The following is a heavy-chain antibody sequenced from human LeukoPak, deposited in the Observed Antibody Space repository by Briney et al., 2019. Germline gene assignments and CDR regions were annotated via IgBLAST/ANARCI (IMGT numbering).Heavy chain of an antibody. Sequence: PGGSLRLSCAASGFTFSSYAMSWVRQAPGKGLEWVSAISGSGGSTYYADSVKGRFTISRDNSKNTLYLQMNSLRAEDTAVYYCAQRELHTSYYFDYWGQGTLVTVSS. CDR2: ISGSGGST. CDR1: GFTFSSYA. CDR3: AQRELHTSYYFDY. J-gene: IGHJ4*02. D-gene: IGHD1-26*01. V-gene: IGHV3-23*01.